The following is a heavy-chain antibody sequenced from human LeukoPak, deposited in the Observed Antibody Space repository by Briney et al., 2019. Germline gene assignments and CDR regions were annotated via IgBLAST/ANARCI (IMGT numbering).Heavy chain of an antibody. CDR1: GYTFTSYD. V-gene: IGHV1-8*01. D-gene: IGHD2-2*01. J-gene: IGHJ6*02. Sequence: ASVKVSCKASGYTFTSYDINWVRQATGQGLEWMGWMNPNSGNTGYAQKFQGRVTMTRNTSISTAYMELSSPRSEDTAVYYCARDGSADIVVVPAAMSHYYYYGMDVWGQGTTVTVSS. CDR2: MNPNSGNT. CDR3: ARDGSADIVVVPAAMSHYYYYGMDV.